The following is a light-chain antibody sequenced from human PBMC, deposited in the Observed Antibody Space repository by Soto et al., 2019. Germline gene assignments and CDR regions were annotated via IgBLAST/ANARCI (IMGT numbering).Light chain of an antibody. V-gene: IGKV3-15*01. CDR1: QSINTN. CDR2: GAS. CDR3: QQYDKWPLT. Sequence: EIVMTQSPPTLSVSPGERASLSCRASQSINTNLAWYQQKPGQAPRLLIYGASTRATGIPARFSGSGSGTEFTLTISSPQSEDFAVYYCQQYDKWPLTFGPGTKVDIE. J-gene: IGKJ3*01.